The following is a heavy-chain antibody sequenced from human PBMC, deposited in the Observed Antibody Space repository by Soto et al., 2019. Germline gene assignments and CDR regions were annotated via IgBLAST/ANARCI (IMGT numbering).Heavy chain of an antibody. CDR1: GGSISSSSYY. J-gene: IGHJ4*02. D-gene: IGHD3-9*01. V-gene: IGHV4-39*01. CDR3: ARLEGLATISYYFDY. Sequence: SETLSLTCTVSGGSISSSSYYWGWIRQPPGKGLEWIGSIYYSGSTYYNPSLKSRVTISVDTSKNQFSLKLSSVTAADTAVYYCARLEGLATISYYFDYWGQGTLVTVSS. CDR2: IYYSGST.